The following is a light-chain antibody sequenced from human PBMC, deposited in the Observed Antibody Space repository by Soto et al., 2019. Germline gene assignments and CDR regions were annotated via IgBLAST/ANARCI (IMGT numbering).Light chain of an antibody. V-gene: IGKV1-39*01. CDR2: GAS. CDR3: QHGRT. CDR1: QSISSY. Sequence: DIQMTQSPSSLSASVGDRVTITCRASQSISSYLNWYQQKPGKAPKLLIYGASSLQSGVPSRFSGSGSGTDFTLTISSLQPEDFAIYYCQHGRTFGQGTKVEIK. J-gene: IGKJ1*01.